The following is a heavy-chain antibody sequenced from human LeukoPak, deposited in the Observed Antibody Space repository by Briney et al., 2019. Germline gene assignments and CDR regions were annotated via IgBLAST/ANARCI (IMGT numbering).Heavy chain of an antibody. V-gene: IGHV4-39*07. CDR1: GGSISLSYYY. D-gene: IGHD3-3*01. J-gene: IGHJ6*03. CDR2: VYYSGTT. Sequence: SETLSLTCSVSGGSISLSYYYWGWIRQPPGKALEWIGSVYYSGTTSYNPSLKSRVTISVDMSKNHFSLRLSSVTAADTAVYYCAREAPFWSGYNPYYMDVWGKGTTVTVSS. CDR3: AREAPFWSGYNPYYMDV.